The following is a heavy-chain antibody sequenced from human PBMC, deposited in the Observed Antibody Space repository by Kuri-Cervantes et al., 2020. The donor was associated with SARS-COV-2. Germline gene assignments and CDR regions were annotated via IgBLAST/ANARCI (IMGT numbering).Heavy chain of an antibody. Sequence: GGSLRLSCAASGFTFSSYGMHWVRQAPGKRLEWVAVISYDGSNKYYADSVKGRFTISRDNSKNTLYLQMNSLRAEDTAVYYCARDIYYDSSGYWGRGYYYYGMDVWGQGTTVTVSS. CDR1: GFTFSSYG. CDR3: ARDIYYDSSGYWGRGYYYYGMDV. J-gene: IGHJ6*02. V-gene: IGHV3-30*03. CDR2: ISYDGSNK. D-gene: IGHD3-22*01.